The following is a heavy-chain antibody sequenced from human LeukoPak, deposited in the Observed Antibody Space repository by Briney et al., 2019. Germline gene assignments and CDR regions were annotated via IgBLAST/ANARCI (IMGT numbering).Heavy chain of an antibody. J-gene: IGHJ4*02. Sequence: SVKVSCKASGGTFSSYAISWVRQAPGQGLEGMGGIIPIFGTANYAQKFQGRVTITTDESTSTAYMELSSLRSEDTAAYYCATYSSSKLPLFDYWGQGTLVTVSS. CDR3: ATYSSSKLPLFDY. V-gene: IGHV1-69*05. CDR1: GGTFSSYA. D-gene: IGHD6-6*01. CDR2: IIPIFGTA.